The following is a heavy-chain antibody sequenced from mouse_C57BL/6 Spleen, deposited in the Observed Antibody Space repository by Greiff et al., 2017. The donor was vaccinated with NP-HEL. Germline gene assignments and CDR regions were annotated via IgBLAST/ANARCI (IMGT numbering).Heavy chain of an antibody. CDR2: IDPETGGT. J-gene: IGHJ3*01. Sequence: LVESGAELVRPGASVTLSCKASGYTFTDYEMHWVKQTPVHGLEWIGAIDPETGGTAYNQKFKGKAILTADKSSSTAYMELRSLTSEDSAVYYCTRWWDRAWFAYWGQGTLVTVSA. CDR3: TRWWDRAWFAY. V-gene: IGHV1-15*01. D-gene: IGHD1-1*02. CDR1: GYTFTDYE.